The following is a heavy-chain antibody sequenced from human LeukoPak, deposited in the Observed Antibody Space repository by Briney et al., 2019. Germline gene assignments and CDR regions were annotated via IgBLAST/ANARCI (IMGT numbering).Heavy chain of an antibody. CDR1: GGTFSSYA. V-gene: IGHV1-69*04. D-gene: IGHD3-10*01. J-gene: IGHJ4*02. CDR2: IIPIPGIT. CDR3: ATDLTGSDDY. Sequence: GASVKVSCKASGGTFSSYAISWVRQAPGQGLEWMGRIIPIPGITNYAQKFQGRVTVTADKSTTTAYLELTSLISEDTAVYYCATDLTGSDDYWGQGTLVTVSS.